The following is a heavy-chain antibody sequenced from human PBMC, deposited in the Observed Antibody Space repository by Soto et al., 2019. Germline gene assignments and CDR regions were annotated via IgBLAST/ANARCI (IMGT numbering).Heavy chain of an antibody. CDR3: ASGPYGSGENWFDP. D-gene: IGHD3-10*01. CDR1: GFHFSSYA. V-gene: IGHV3-30-3*01. J-gene: IGHJ5*02. CDR2: ISYDGSNK. Sequence: QVQLVESERGVVHPGRSLRLSCAASGFHFSSYAMHWVRQAPGKGLEWVAVISYDGSNKYYADSVKGRFTISRDNSKNTLYLQMNSLRAEDTAVYYCASGPYGSGENWFDPWGHRTLVTVSS.